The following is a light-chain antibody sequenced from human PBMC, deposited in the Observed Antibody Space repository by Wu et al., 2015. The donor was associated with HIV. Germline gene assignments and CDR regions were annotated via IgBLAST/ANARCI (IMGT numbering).Light chain of an antibody. CDR3: QQYSSYPRT. J-gene: IGKJ1*01. Sequence: AIRMTQSPSSLSASTGDRVSIICRASQNISNSLVWYQQKGRTAPKALISEASILQTGVPSRFSGSGSGTEFSLTISCLQSDDFATYFCQQYSSYPRTFGLGTKVEIK. CDR1: QNISNS. CDR2: EAS. V-gene: IGKV1-8*01.